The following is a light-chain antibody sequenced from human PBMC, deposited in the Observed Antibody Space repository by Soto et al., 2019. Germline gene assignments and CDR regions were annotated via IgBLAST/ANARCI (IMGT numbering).Light chain of an antibody. CDR2: DDT. Sequence: QSVLTQPPSVSGAPGQRVTISCTGNSSNIGAGYDVHWYQQLPGTAPKVLISDDTSRPSRVTDRFSASTSGTSASLAITGLQAEDEADYHCQSYDSSLSLVVFGGGTKGTVL. CDR1: SSNIGAGYD. J-gene: IGLJ2*01. V-gene: IGLV1-40*01. CDR3: QSYDSSLSLVV.